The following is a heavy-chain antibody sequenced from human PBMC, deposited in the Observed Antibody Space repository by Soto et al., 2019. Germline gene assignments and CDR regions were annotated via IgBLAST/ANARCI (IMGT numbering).Heavy chain of an antibody. CDR3: ARGGLQLWPLDY. CDR2: IIPIFGTA. Sequence: QVQLVQSGAEVKKPGSSVKVSCKASGGAFSSYAIRWVRQAPGQGLEWLGGIIPIFGTANYAQKLQGRVTITADESTSTAYMELSSLRAEDTAVYYCARGGLQLWPLDYWRQGTLVTVSS. D-gene: IGHD5-18*01. J-gene: IGHJ4*02. CDR1: GGAFSSYA. V-gene: IGHV1-69*01.